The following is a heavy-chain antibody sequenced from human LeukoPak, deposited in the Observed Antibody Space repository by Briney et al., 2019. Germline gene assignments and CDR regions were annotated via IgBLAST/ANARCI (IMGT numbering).Heavy chain of an antibody. Sequence: SETLSLTCAVYGGSFSGYYWSWIRQPPGKGLEWIGEINHSGSTNYNPSLKSRVTISVDTSKNQFSLKLSSVTAADTAVYYCATFPHYYDSSGYYYHSDYWGQGTLVTVSS. J-gene: IGHJ4*02. V-gene: IGHV4-34*01. CDR2: INHSGST. CDR1: GGSFSGYY. D-gene: IGHD3-22*01. CDR3: ATFPHYYDSSGYYYHSDY.